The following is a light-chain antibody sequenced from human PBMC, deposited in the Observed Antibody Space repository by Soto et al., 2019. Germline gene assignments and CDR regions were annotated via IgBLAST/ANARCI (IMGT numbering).Light chain of an antibody. CDR3: QQYGSSPPGFT. CDR2: EAS. CDR1: QSVGNN. Sequence: EIVLTQSPATLSLSPGERATLSCRASQSVGNNLAWYQQKPGQAPGLLIYEASTRATGIPARFSGSGSGTDFTLTISRLEPEDFAVYYCQQYGSSPPGFTFGPGTKVDIK. V-gene: IGKV3-20*01. J-gene: IGKJ3*01.